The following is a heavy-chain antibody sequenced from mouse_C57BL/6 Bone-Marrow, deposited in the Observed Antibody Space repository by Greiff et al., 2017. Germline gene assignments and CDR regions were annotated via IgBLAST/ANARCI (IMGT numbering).Heavy chain of an antibody. Sequence: QVQLQQSGAELVRPGTSVKMSCTASGYTFTNYGIGWAKQRPGHGLEWIGDIYPGGGYTNYNEKFKGKATLTADKSSSTAYMQFSSLTSEDSAIYYCARRRIYYGSRRSYWYFDVWGTGTTVTVSA. V-gene: IGHV1-63*01. CDR2: IYPGGGYT. D-gene: IGHD1-1*01. J-gene: IGHJ1*03. CDR3: ARRRIYYGSRRSYWYFDV. CDR1: GYTFTNYG.